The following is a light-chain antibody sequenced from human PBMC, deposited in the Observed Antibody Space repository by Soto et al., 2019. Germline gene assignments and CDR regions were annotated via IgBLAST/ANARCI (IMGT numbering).Light chain of an antibody. CDR1: QSISSW. CDR2: DAS. CDR3: QQYNSYSRGT. V-gene: IGKV1-5*01. Sequence: DIQMTQSPSTLSASVGDRVTITCRASQSISSWLAWYQQKPGKAPKLLIYDASSLESGVPSRFSGSGSGTEFPLTISRLQPDDFATYYSQQYNSYSRGTFGQGTKVEIK. J-gene: IGKJ1*01.